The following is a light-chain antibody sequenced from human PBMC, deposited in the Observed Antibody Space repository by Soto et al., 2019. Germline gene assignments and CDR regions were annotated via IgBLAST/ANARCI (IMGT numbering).Light chain of an antibody. Sequence: SYELTQPLSVSVALGQTARITCGGNNIGSKNVHWYQQKPGQAPVLVIYRDSNSPSGIPERLSGSNSGNADTLTISRAQAGEEDDDYCQVWDCSTDGVFGGGTKLTVL. CDR3: QVWDCSTDGV. J-gene: IGLJ2*01. CDR1: NIGSKN. CDR2: RDS. V-gene: IGLV3-9*01.